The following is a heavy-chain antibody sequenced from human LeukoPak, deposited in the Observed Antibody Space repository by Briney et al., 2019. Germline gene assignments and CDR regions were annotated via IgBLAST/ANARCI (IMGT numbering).Heavy chain of an antibody. CDR1: GFTLSSYV. D-gene: IGHD6-19*01. Sequence: GGSLRLSCAASGFTLSSYVMNWVRQAPGKGLECWSVISCSGGTTYYSAPVKGRFIISRDNSKNTLYLQMNSLRAEDTAVYYCAKAGIAVPATPEYCGQGTQVTVSS. CDR3: AKAGIAVPATPEY. J-gene: IGHJ4*02. V-gene: IGHV3-23*01. CDR2: ISCSGGTT.